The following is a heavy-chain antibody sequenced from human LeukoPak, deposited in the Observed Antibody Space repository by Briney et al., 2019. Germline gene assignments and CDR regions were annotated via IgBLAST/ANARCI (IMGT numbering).Heavy chain of an antibody. Sequence: GGSLRLSCAASGFTFSDYYMSWIRQAPGKGLEWLSFISDSSDTSHYVDSVRGRFTIYRDNTKNTLYLQMNSLRVDDTAVYYCARDLVDTLTGNFDYWGPGTLVTVSS. CDR2: ISDSSDTS. J-gene: IGHJ4*02. CDR3: ARDLVDTLTGNFDY. D-gene: IGHD3-9*01. V-gene: IGHV3-11*01. CDR1: GFTFSDYY.